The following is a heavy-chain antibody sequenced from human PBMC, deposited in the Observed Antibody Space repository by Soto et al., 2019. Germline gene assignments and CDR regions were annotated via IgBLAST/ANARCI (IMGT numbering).Heavy chain of an antibody. Sequence: PGGSLRPSCAASGFTFSSYAMSWVRQAPGKGLEWVSAISGSGGSTYYADYVKGRFTISRDNSKKTLYMQMNSLRAEDTAVYYCTTDPYPFQTRINAFDVWGQGTMVTVSS. CDR1: GFTFSSYA. CDR2: ISGSGGST. V-gene: IGHV3-23*01. J-gene: IGHJ3*01. CDR3: TTDPYPFQTRINAFDV.